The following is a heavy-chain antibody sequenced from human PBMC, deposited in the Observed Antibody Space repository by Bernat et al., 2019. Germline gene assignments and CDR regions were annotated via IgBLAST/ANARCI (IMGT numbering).Heavy chain of an antibody. D-gene: IGHD4-23*01. Sequence: EVQLVESGGGLVQPGGSLRLSCAASGFTFSSYWMHWVRQAPGKGLVWVSRINGDGSDIRYADSVKGRFTISRDNAKNTLYLQLTSLRAEDTAVYYCASGWSDYGGNQYWGQGTLVTVSS. CDR1: GFTFSSYW. V-gene: IGHV3-74*01. CDR2: INGDGSDI. CDR3: ASGWSDYGGNQY. J-gene: IGHJ4*02.